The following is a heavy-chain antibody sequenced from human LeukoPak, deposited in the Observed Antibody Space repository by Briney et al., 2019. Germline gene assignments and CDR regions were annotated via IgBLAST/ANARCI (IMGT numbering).Heavy chain of an antibody. D-gene: IGHD4-23*01. Sequence: GRSLRLSCAASGFTFSSYGMHWVRQAPGKGLEWVAVISYDGSNKYYADSVKGRFTISRDNSKNTLYLQMNSLRAEDTAVYYCAKVITPRTPNWFDPWGQGTLVTVSS. J-gene: IGHJ5*02. V-gene: IGHV3-30*18. CDR2: ISYDGSNK. CDR1: GFTFSSYG. CDR3: AKVITPRTPNWFDP.